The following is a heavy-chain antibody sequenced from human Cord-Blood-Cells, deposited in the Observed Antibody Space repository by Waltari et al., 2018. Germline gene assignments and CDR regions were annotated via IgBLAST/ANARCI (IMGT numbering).Heavy chain of an antibody. CDR3: ARGGGSYGY. CDR2: SRSSSRYI. CDR1: GFTFSSYS. D-gene: IGHD1-26*01. Sequence: EVQLVESGGGLVKPGGSLRLSCAASGFTFSSYSMNWVHQAPGKGREWVSSSRSSSRYINYADSGKGRFTISRDNAKNSLYLQMNSLRAEDTAVYYCARGGGSYGYWGQGTLVTVSS. J-gene: IGHJ4*02. V-gene: IGHV3-21*01.